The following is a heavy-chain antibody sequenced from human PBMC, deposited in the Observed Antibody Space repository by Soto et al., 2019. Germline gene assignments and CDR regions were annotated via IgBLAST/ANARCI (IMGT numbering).Heavy chain of an antibody. D-gene: IGHD1-26*01. V-gene: IGHV1-18*01. J-gene: IGHJ4*02. Sequence: QVQLVQSGAEVKKPGASVKVSCKASGYTFLNYGITWVRQAPGQGLEWMGWISAFNGNTDHAQKFQGRVTMTTDTSSXKAYMELRSLRSDDTAVYYCARRVRWESKEHFLDYWGQGTLVTVSS. CDR1: GYTFLNYG. CDR2: ISAFNGNT. CDR3: ARRVRWESKEHFLDY.